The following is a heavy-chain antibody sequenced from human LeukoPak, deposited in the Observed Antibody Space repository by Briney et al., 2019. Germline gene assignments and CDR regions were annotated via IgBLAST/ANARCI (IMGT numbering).Heavy chain of an antibody. CDR1: GYTFTGYY. D-gene: IGHD2/OR15-2a*01. V-gene: IGHV1-2*02. Sequence: ASVKVSCKASGYTFTGYYMHWVRQAPGQGLEWMEWINPNSGGTNYAQKFQGRVTMTRDTSISTAYMELSRLRSDDTAVYYCAREIIRVPNWFDPWGQGTLVTVSS. J-gene: IGHJ5*02. CDR2: INPNSGGT. CDR3: AREIIRVPNWFDP.